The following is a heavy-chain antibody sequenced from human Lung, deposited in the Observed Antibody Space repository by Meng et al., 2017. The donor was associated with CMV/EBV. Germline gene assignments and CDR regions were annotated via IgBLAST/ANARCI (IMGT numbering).Heavy chain of an antibody. CDR3: AKDNAGSIWYFDL. D-gene: IGHD1-1*01. Sequence: AASGFTFSSYGRHWVRQAPGKGLEWVAFIRYDGNNRKYVDSVKGRFAISRDNSKNTLYLQMNSLRPEDTAVYFCAKDNAGSIWYFDLWGRGTLVTSPQ. J-gene: IGHJ2*01. CDR1: GFTFSSYG. V-gene: IGHV3-30*02. CDR2: IRYDGNNR.